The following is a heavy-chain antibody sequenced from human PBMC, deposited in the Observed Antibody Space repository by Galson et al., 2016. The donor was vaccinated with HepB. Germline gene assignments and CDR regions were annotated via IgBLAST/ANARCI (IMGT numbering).Heavy chain of an antibody. CDR1: GYSFTTYA. Sequence: SVKVSCKASGYSFTTYALHWVRQAPGQRLEWMGWIKGVNGNTKYSPKFQDIVTITRNTSASTVYMELSSLRSEDTAVYYCAADSSGYWGQGTLVTVSS. CDR3: AADSSGY. V-gene: IGHV1-3*01. J-gene: IGHJ4*02. CDR2: IKGVNGNT. D-gene: IGHD6-25*01.